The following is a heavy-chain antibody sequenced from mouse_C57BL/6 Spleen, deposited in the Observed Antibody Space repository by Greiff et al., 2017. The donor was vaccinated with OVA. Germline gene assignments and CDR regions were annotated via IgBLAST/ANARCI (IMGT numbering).Heavy chain of an antibody. Sequence: EVHLVESGGGLVQPGGSLKLSCAASGFTFSDYYMYWVRQTPEKRLEWVAYISNGGGSTYYPDTVKGRFTISRDNAKNTLYLQMSRLKSEDTAMYYCARLYDYDLYAMDYWGQGTSVTVSS. J-gene: IGHJ4*01. CDR2: ISNGGGST. V-gene: IGHV5-12*01. D-gene: IGHD2-4*01. CDR1: GFTFSDYY. CDR3: ARLYDYDLYAMDY.